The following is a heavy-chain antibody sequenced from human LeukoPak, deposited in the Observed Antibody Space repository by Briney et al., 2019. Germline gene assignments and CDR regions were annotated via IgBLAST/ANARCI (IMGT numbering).Heavy chain of an antibody. Sequence: GGSLRLSCAASGFTFDDYGMSWVRQAPGKGLEWVSGINWNGGSTGYADSVKGRFTISRDNAKNSLYLQMNSLRAEDTALYYCARAPSHPYYYDSSGYWLLDYWGQGTLVTVSS. CDR1: GFTFDDYG. V-gene: IGHV3-20*04. D-gene: IGHD3-22*01. CDR3: ARAPSHPYYYDSSGYWLLDY. J-gene: IGHJ4*02. CDR2: INWNGGST.